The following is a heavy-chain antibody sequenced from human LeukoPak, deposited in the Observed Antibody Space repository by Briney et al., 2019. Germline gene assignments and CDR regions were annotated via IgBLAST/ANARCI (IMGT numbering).Heavy chain of an antibody. Sequence: SVKVSCKASGYTFTSYYMHWVRQAPGQGLEWMGGIIPILGTANYAQRFQGRVTITADESTNTAYMELSSLRSEDTAVYYCARDLGSRDGYNPPNLFDNWGQGTLVTVSS. CDR3: ARDLGSRDGYNPPNLFDN. D-gene: IGHD5-24*01. J-gene: IGHJ4*02. CDR1: GYTFTSYY. CDR2: IIPILGTA. V-gene: IGHV1-69*13.